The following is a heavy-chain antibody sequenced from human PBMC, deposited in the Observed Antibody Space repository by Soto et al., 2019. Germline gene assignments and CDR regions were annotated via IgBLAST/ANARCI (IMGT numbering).Heavy chain of an antibody. Sequence: GESLKISCKGSGYIFATSWIGWVRQMPGKGLEWMGIIYPGDSDTRYSPSSQGQVTISADKSINTAYLQWSSLKASDTAMYYCASRDCSSTHCYRWFDPWGQGTLVTVSS. CDR2: IYPGDSDT. CDR3: ASRDCSSTHCYRWFDP. V-gene: IGHV5-51*01. J-gene: IGHJ5*02. CDR1: GYIFATSW. D-gene: IGHD2-2*02.